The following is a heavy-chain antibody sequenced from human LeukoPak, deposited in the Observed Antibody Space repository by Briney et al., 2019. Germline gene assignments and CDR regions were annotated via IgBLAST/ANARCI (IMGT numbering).Heavy chain of an antibody. CDR3: ARVGTWELQRVFDF. D-gene: IGHD1-26*01. CDR1: GFAFSDYW. Sequence: GGSLRLSCATFGFAFSDYWMTWVRQVPGKGLEWVANINREGNEKYYVDSVKVRFTISRDNAKNSVDLQMDSLRVEDTAVYYCARVGTWELQRVFDFWGQGTLVTVSS. J-gene: IGHJ4*02. V-gene: IGHV3-7*01. CDR2: INREGNEK.